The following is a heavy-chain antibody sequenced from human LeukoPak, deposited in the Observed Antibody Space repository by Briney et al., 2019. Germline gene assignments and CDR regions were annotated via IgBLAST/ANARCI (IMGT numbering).Heavy chain of an antibody. V-gene: IGHV4-39*01. CDR3: ARHRRYGDYTGYFDL. J-gene: IGHJ2*01. D-gene: IGHD4-17*01. CDR1: GGSISSSSYY. Sequence: PSETLSLTCTVSGGSISSSSYYWGWIRQPPGKGLEWIGSIYYSGSTYYNPSLKSRVTISVDTSKNQFSLKLSSVTAADTAVYYCARHRRYGDYTGYFDLWGRGTLVTVSS. CDR2: IYYSGST.